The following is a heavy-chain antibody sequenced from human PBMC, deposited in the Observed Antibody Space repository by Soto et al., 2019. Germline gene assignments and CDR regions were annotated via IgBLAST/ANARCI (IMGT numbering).Heavy chain of an antibody. J-gene: IGHJ6*03. D-gene: IGHD6-6*01. CDR3: ARGPYSSSSPSHYYMDV. CDR1: GGSFSGYY. Sequence: SETLSLTCAVYGGSFSGYYWSWIRQPPGKGLEWIGEINHSGSTNYNPSLKSRVTISVDTSKNQFSLKLSSVTAADTAVYYCARGPYSSSSPSHYYMDVWGKWTTVTVSS. CDR2: INHSGST. V-gene: IGHV4-34*01.